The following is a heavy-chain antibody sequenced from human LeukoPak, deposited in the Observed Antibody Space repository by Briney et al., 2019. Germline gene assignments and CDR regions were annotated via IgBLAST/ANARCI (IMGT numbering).Heavy chain of an antibody. V-gene: IGHV1-69*05. Sequence: SVKVSCKASGGTFSSYAISWVRQAPGQGLEWMGGIIPIFGTANYAQKFQGRVTITTDESTSTAYMELSSPRSEDTAVYYCAREENDILTGYYHAWGQGTLVTVSS. CDR1: GGTFSSYA. CDR3: AREENDILTGYYHA. CDR2: IIPIFGTA. D-gene: IGHD3-9*01. J-gene: IGHJ4*02.